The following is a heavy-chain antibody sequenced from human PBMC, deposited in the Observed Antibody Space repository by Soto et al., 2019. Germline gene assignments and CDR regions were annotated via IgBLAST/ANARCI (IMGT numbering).Heavy chain of an antibody. CDR1: GFTFSSYA. CDR2: ISGSGGST. D-gene: IGHD4-17*01. J-gene: IGHJ4*02. Sequence: PGGSLRFSCAASGFTFSSYAMSWVRQAPGKGLEWVSAISGSGGSTYYADSVKGRFTISRDNSKNTLYLQMNSLRAEDTAVYYCAKMEPFRGSYGDRWYFDYWGQGTLVTVSS. CDR3: AKMEPFRGSYGDRWYFDY. V-gene: IGHV3-23*01.